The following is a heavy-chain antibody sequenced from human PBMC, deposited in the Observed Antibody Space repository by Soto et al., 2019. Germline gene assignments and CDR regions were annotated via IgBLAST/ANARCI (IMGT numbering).Heavy chain of an antibody. CDR1: GFTFSSYG. D-gene: IGHD5-12*01. J-gene: IGHJ6*03. V-gene: IGHV3-33*01. CDR2: IWYDGSNK. CDR3: ARVRSDSGYDFSRYYYYYYMDV. Sequence: GGSLRLSCAASGFTFSSYGMHWVRQAPGKGLEWVAVIWYDGSNKYYADSVKGRFTISRDNSKNTLYLQMNSLRAEDTAVYYCARVRSDSGYDFSRYYYYYYMDVWGKGTTVTVSS.